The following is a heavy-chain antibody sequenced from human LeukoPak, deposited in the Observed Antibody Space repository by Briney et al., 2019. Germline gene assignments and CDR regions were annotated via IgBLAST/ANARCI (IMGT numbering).Heavy chain of an antibody. D-gene: IGHD4-17*01. CDR3: ARATTGMESFDY. CDR1: GGSFSGYY. CDR2: INHSGST. Sequence: SETLSLTCAVYGGSFSGYYWSWIRQPPGKGLEWIGEINHSGSTNYNPSLKSRVTISVDTSKNQFSLKLSSVTAADTAVYYCARATTGMESFDYWGQGTLVTVSS. J-gene: IGHJ4*02. V-gene: IGHV4-34*01.